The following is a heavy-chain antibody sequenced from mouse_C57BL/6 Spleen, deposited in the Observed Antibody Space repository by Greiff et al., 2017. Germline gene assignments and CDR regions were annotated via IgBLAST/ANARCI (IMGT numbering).Heavy chain of an antibody. Sequence: QVQLQQLGAELVKPGASVKLSCKASGYTFTSYWMHWVKQRPGQGLEWIGMIHPNSGSTNYNEKFKSKATLTVDKSSSTAYMQLSSLTSEDSAVYYCARSGDGYYGGAMDYWGQGTSVTVSS. CDR2: IHPNSGST. CDR3: ARSGDGYYGGAMDY. J-gene: IGHJ4*01. V-gene: IGHV1-64*01. D-gene: IGHD2-3*01. CDR1: GYTFTSYW.